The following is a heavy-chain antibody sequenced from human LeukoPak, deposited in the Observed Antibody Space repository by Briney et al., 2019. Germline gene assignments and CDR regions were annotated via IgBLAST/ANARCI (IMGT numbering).Heavy chain of an antibody. CDR3: AKRDIVVVPAPADY. Sequence: GGSLRLSCAASGFSFSIYRMNWVRQAPGKGPEWIAYIHLSGAPIHYAEPVKGRFSISRDNVNNALYLQMDNLRVEDTGVYYCAKRDIVVVPAPADYWGQGTLVTVSS. V-gene: IGHV3-48*03. J-gene: IGHJ4*02. D-gene: IGHD2-2*01. CDR1: GFSFSIYR. CDR2: IHLSGAPI.